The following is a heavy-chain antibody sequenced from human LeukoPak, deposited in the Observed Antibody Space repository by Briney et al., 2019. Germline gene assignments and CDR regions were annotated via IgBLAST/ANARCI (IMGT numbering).Heavy chain of an antibody. CDR3: ARAAKAYCGGDCYRW. CDR2: IYSGGST. CDR1: GFTVSSNY. V-gene: IGHV3-53*01. J-gene: IGHJ4*02. D-gene: IGHD2-21*02. Sequence: GGSLRLSCAASGFTVSSNYMSWGRQAPGKGLEWVSVIYSGGSTYYADSVKGRFTISRDNSKNTLYLQMNSLRAEDTAVYYCARAAKAYCGGDCYRWWGQGTLVTVSS.